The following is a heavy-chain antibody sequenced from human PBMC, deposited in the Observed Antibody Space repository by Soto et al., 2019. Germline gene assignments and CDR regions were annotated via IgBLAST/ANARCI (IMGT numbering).Heavy chain of an antibody. J-gene: IGHJ5*02. CDR3: AREIPSRGAGWFDP. D-gene: IGHD3-10*01. CDR2: IYYNGNT. V-gene: IGHV3-66*01. Sequence: PGGALRLSCAGSGFTVTNNHMTWVRPVPGRGPEWVSTIYYNGNTFHADSVWGRFTISRDTSKNMLYLQMNSLRDEDTAVYYCAREIPSRGAGWFDPWGQGTLVTVSS. CDR1: GFTVTNNH.